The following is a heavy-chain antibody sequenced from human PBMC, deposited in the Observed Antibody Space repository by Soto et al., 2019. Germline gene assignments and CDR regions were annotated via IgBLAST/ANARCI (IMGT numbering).Heavy chain of an antibody. CDR1: GGSISSYY. D-gene: IGHD3-10*01. V-gene: IGHV4-59*12. CDR3: ARGVTLVRGVIHTPYFDY. Sequence: SETLSLTCTVSGGSISSYYWSWIRQPPGKRLEWIGYIYYSGSTNYNPSLKSRVTISVDTSKNQFSLKLSSVTAADTAVYYCARGVTLVRGVIHTPYFDYWGQGALVTVS. J-gene: IGHJ4*02. CDR2: IYYSGST.